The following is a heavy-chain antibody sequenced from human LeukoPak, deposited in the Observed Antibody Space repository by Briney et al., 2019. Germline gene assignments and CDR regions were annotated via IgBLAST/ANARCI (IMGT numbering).Heavy chain of an antibody. CDR2: INPSGSGT. J-gene: IGHJ6*02. D-gene: IGHD1-26*01. CDR3: ARDLIVGATATYYYYGMDV. Sequence: ASVKVSCKASGHTFTSYHMHWVRQAPGQGLEWMGIINPSGSGTTYAQKFQGRVTMTRDTSTRTVYMELSSLRSEDTAVYYCARDLIVGATATYYYYGMDVWGQGITVTVSS. CDR1: GHTFTSYH. V-gene: IGHV1-46*01.